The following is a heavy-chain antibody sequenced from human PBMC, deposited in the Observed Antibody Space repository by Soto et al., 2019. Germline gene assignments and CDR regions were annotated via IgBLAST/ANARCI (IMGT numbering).Heavy chain of an antibody. V-gene: IGHV4-30-4*01. CDR2: IYYSGST. CDR1: GGSISSGDYY. D-gene: IGHD5-12*01. J-gene: IGHJ3*02. Sequence: QVQLQESGPGLVKPSQTLSLTCTVSGGSISSGDYYWSWIRQPPGKGLEWIGYIYYSGSTYYNPSLKGRVTISVDTSKNQFSLKLSSVTAADTAVDYCARVGSGYDNDAFDIWGQGTMVTVSS. CDR3: ARVGSGYDNDAFDI.